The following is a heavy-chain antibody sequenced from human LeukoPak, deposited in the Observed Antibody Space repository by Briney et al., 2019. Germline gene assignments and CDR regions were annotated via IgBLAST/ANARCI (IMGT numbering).Heavy chain of an antibody. J-gene: IGHJ4*02. D-gene: IGHD5-18*01. Sequence: PSETLSLTCAVSGYSISSGYYWGWIRQPPGKGLEWIGSIYHSGSTYYDPSLKSRVTTSVDTSKNQFSLKLSSVTAADTAVYYCASLPGYSYGTGIDYWGQGTLVTVSS. CDR2: IYHSGST. CDR3: ASLPGYSYGTGIDY. V-gene: IGHV4-38-2*01. CDR1: GYSISSGYY.